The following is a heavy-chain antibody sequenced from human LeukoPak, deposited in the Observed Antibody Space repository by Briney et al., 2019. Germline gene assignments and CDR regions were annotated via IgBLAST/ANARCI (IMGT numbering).Heavy chain of an antibody. Sequence: SETLSLTCAVYGGSFSGYYWSWIRQPPGKGLEWIGEINHSGSTNYNPSLKSRVTISVDTSKNQFSLKLSSVAAADTAVYYCARGDSSGWSPPFDYWGQGTLVTVSS. CDR3: ARGDSSGWSPPFDY. V-gene: IGHV4-34*01. CDR2: INHSGST. D-gene: IGHD6-19*01. CDR1: GGSFSGYY. J-gene: IGHJ4*02.